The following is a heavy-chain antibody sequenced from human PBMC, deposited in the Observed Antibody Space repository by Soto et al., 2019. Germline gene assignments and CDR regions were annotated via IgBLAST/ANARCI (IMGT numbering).Heavy chain of an antibody. Sequence: SETLSLTGTVSGGSITSGGYSWSWIRQSPGQGLEWIWYIYQGGSAYYNPSLKTRVTILVDRSNNQFSLNLTSVTAADTAVYYCARAFYGVDLWGQGTTVTVSS. J-gene: IGHJ6*02. CDR1: GGSITSGGYS. CDR3: ARAFYGVDL. CDR2: IYQGGSA. V-gene: IGHV4-30-2*06.